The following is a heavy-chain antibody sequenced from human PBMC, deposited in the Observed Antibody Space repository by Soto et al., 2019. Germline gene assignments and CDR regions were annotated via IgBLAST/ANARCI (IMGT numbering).Heavy chain of an antibody. CDR3: AKDHVTDIVAKYDY. V-gene: IGHV3-23*01. J-gene: IGHJ4*02. CDR1: GFTFSSYA. D-gene: IGHD5-12*01. Sequence: PGGSLRLSCAASGFTFSSYAMSWVRQAPGKGLEWVSAISGSGGSTYYADSVKGRFTIPRDNSKNTLYLQMNSLRAEDTAVYYCAKDHVTDIVAKYDYWGQGTLVTVSS. CDR2: ISGSGGST.